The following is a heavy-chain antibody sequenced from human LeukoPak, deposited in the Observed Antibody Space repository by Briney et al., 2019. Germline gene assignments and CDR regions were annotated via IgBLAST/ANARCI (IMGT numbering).Heavy chain of an antibody. Sequence: GGSLRLSCAASGFTFSSYAMSWVRQAPGKGLEWVSGISGSGGSTYYADSVKGRFTISRDNSRNTLYLQMNSLRAEDTAVYYCAKDDSSWMRVALDYWGQGTLVTVSS. CDR3: AKDDSSWMRVALDY. CDR1: GFTFSSYA. V-gene: IGHV3-23*01. D-gene: IGHD6-13*01. J-gene: IGHJ4*02. CDR2: ISGSGGST.